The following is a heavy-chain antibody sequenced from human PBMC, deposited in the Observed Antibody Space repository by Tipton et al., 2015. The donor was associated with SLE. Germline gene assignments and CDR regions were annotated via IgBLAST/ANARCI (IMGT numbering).Heavy chain of an antibody. D-gene: IGHD2-2*01. Sequence: TLSLTCAVSGGSISSGGYSWSWIRQPPGKGLEWIGYIYHSGSTYYNPSLKSRVTISVDRSKNQFSLKLSSVTAADTAVYYCARTDIVVVPAALYYFDYWGQGTLVTVSS. J-gene: IGHJ4*02. CDR2: IYHSGST. CDR1: GGSISSGGYS. CDR3: ARTDIVVVPAALYYFDY. V-gene: IGHV4-30-2*01.